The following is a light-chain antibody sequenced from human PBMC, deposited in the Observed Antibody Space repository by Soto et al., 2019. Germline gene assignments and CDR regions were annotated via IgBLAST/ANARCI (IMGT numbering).Light chain of an antibody. CDR2: DVT. CDR3: HSFTSSITYV. J-gene: IGLJ1*01. V-gene: IGLV2-14*01. Sequence: QSVLTPPASVSGSPGQSITISCTGTSSDVGGYNSVSWYRQDPGKAPKLMIYDVTNRPSGVSNRFSGSKSGNTASLTISGLQAEDYADYCCHSFTSSITYVLGTGPKVTVL. CDR1: SSDVGGYNS.